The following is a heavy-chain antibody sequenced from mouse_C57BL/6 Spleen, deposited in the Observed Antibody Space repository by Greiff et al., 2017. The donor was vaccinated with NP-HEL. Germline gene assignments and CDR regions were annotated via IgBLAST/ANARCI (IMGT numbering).Heavy chain of an antibody. CDR2: IDPSDSYT. V-gene: IGHV1-59*01. Sequence: QVQLQQPGAELVRPGTSVKLSCKASGYTFTSYWMHWVKQRPGQGLEWIGVIDPSDSYTNYNQKFKGKATLTVDTSSSTAYMQRSSLTSEDSAVYYCARLGIIYYEYDFDYWGQGTTLTVSS. CDR1: GYTFTSYW. CDR3: ARLGIIYYEYDFDY. J-gene: IGHJ2*01. D-gene: IGHD2-4*01.